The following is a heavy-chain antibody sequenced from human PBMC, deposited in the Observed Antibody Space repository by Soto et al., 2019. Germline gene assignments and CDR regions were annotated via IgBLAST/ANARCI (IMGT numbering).Heavy chain of an antibody. CDR3: ARDTRGYCSGGSCYPRFYYYYGMDV. CDR2: ITSSSTTI. D-gene: IGHD2-15*01. Sequence: PGGSLRLSCAASGFTFTSNSMNWVRQAPGKGLEWISYITSSSTTIYYADSVKGRFTISRDNAKNSVYLQMNRLRDDDTAVYYCARDTRGYCSGGSCYPRFYYYYGMDVWGQGTTVTVS. J-gene: IGHJ6*02. CDR1: GFTFTSNS. V-gene: IGHV3-48*02.